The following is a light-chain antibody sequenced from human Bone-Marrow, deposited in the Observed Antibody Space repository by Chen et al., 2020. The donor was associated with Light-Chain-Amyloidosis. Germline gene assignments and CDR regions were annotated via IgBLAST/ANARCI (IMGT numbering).Light chain of an antibody. Sequence: QSALTQPASVSGSPGQSITISCTGTISDVGGDNFVSWYQQYPGKAHKHMIYGVSARPSGVSYLVSGSKSCITSSLPISGLQAEYEADYYCSSYTSSGTWVFGGGTKLPVL. J-gene: IGLJ3*02. CDR1: ISDVGGDNF. V-gene: IGLV2-14*01. CDR3: SSYTSSGTWV. CDR2: GVS.